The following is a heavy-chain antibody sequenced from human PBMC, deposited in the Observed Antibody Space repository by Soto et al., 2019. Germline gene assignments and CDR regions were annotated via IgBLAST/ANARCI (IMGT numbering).Heavy chain of an antibody. CDR2: IYPSDSDV. Sequence: PGESLKISCKGSGYSFALYWIGWVRQMPGKDLEWMGIIYPSDSDVRYSPSFQGQVTMSADKSISTVYLQWNSLKASDTAMYYCARIIADWYFALWGRGTLVTVSS. CDR3: ARIIADWYFAL. CDR1: GYSFALYW. D-gene: IGHD3-16*02. J-gene: IGHJ2*01. V-gene: IGHV5-51*01.